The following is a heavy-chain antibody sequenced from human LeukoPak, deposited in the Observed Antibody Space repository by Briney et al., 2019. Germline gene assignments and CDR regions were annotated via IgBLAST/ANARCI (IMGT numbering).Heavy chain of an antibody. V-gene: IGHV4-61*02. J-gene: IGHJ4*02. Sequence: PSETLSLTCTVSGGSISSSSYYWSWIRQPAGKGLEWIGRIYTSGSTNYNPSLKSRVTMSVDTSKNQFSLKLSSVTAADTAVYYCARETRAYGSGNLDYWGQGTLVTVSP. CDR3: ARETRAYGSGNLDY. CDR2: IYTSGST. D-gene: IGHD3-10*01. CDR1: GGSISSSSYY.